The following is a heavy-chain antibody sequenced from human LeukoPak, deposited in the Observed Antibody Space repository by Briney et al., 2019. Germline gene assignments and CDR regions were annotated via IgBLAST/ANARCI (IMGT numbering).Heavy chain of an antibody. CDR3: ARGADNYGYIFDY. D-gene: IGHD5-18*01. Sequence: GGSLRLSCAASGFTFSSYSMIWVRQAPGKGLEWVSSISSSSIYIYYADSVKGRFTISRDNAKNSLYLQMNSLRAEDTAVYYCARGADNYGYIFDYWGQGTLVTVSS. CDR1: GFTFSSYS. V-gene: IGHV3-21*01. CDR2: ISSSSIYI. J-gene: IGHJ4*02.